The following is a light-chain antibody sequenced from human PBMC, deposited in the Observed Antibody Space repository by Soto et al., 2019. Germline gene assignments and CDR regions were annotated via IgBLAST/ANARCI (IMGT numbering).Light chain of an antibody. CDR1: SSDVGGYNY. J-gene: IGLJ2*01. V-gene: IGLV2-14*01. CDR3: SSYTSSNSL. CDR2: EVS. Sequence: QSALTQPASVSGSPGQSITISCTGTSSDVGGYNYVSCYQHHPGKAPKVMIYEVSNRPSGVSNRFSGSKSVNTASLTISGLQAEDEAVYYCSSYTSSNSLFGGGTKLTVL.